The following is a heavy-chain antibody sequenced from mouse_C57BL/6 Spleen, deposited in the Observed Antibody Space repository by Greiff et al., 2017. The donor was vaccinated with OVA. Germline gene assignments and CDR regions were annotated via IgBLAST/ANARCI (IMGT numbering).Heavy chain of an antibody. J-gene: IGHJ2*01. Sequence: QVQLQQPGAELVRPGSSVKLSCKASGYTFTSYWMHWVKQRPIQGLEWIGNIDPSDSETHYNQKFKDKATLTVDKSSSTAYMQLSSLTSEDSAVYYCARERGGNYDYFDYWGQGTTLTVSS. CDR2: IDPSDSET. D-gene: IGHD2-1*01. V-gene: IGHV1-52*01. CDR1: GYTFTSYW. CDR3: ARERGGNYDYFDY.